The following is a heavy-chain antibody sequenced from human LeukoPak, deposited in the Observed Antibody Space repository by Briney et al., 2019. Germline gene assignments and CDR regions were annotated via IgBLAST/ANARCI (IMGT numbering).Heavy chain of an antibody. CDR2: IYYSGNT. D-gene: IGHD1-26*01. CDR1: GGSITNYY. J-gene: IGHJ4*02. CDR3: ARQGSNFDY. V-gene: IGHV4-59*01. Sequence: PSETLSLTCTVSGGSITNYYWSWIRQPPGKGLEWIGYIYYSGNTNYNPSLKSRVTISVDTSKNQFSLKLTSVTAADTAVYYCARQGSNFDYWGQGTLVTVSS.